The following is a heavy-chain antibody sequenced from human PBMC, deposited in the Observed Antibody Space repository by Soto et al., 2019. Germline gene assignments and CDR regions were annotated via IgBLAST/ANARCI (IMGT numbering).Heavy chain of an antibody. V-gene: IGHV1-46*03. CDR3: ASVASRFRVRGPKFDLPPLSHSGYYYTNWFDP. CDR1: GYTFTSYY. Sequence: GASVKVSCKASGYTFTSYYMHWVRQAPGQGLEWMGIINPSGGSTSYAQKFQGRVTMTRDTSTSTVYMELSSLRSEDTAVYYCASVASRFRVRGPKFDLPPLSHSGYYYTNWFDPWGQGTLVTVSS. CDR2: INPSGGST. D-gene: IGHD3-22*01. J-gene: IGHJ5*02.